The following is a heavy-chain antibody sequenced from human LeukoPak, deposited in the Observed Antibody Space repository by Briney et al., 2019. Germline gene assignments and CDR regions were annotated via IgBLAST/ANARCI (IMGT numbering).Heavy chain of an antibody. Sequence: GGSLRLSCGASGFNFRSHGMHWVRQAPGKGLEWVGIIWYDGSNKYYADSVKGRFTISRDNSKNTLYLQMDSLRAEDTAIYCCARDRGTTTSTGAKGYFDSWGQGTLVTVSS. CDR1: GFNFRSHG. CDR3: ARDRGTTTSTGAKGYFDS. J-gene: IGHJ4*02. D-gene: IGHD1/OR15-1a*01. V-gene: IGHV3-33*01. CDR2: IWYDGSNK.